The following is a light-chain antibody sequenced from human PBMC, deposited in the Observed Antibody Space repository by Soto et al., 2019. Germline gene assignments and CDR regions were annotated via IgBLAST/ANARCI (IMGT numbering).Light chain of an antibody. CDR3: QQLSNWLPVT. V-gene: IGKV3-11*01. CDR1: QSVSSY. Sequence: IVLSMSLATLSLTPGERATLSCRGSQSVSSYLACYQQKPGQAPRLLIYDASNRATGIPARFSGSGSGTDFTLTISSLEPEDFAIYYCQQLSNWLPVTFAGGSNVDIK. J-gene: IGKJ4*01. CDR2: DAS.